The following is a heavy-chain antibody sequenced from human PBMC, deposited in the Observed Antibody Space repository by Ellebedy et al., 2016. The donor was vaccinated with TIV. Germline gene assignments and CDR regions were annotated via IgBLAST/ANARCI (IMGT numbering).Heavy chain of an antibody. D-gene: IGHD2/OR15-2a*01. CDR1: GFTFSNAW. V-gene: IGHV3-15*01. J-gene: IGHJ4*02. CDR3: TTDLFRIGGGDY. CDR2: IKSKTDGGTT. Sequence: GGSLRLXXAASGFTFSNAWMSWVRQAPGKGLEWVGRIKSKTDGGTTDYAAPVKGRFTISRDDSKNTLYLQMNSLKTEDTAVYYCTTDLFRIGGGDYWGQGTLVTVSS.